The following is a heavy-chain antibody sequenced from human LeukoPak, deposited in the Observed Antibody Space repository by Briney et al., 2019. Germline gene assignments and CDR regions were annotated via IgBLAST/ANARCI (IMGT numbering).Heavy chain of an antibody. D-gene: IGHD3-22*01. CDR1: SESFSGYF. J-gene: IGHJ4*02. CDR2: INHRGST. V-gene: IGHV4-34*01. CDR3: ARGSIYYGDSSAYFDY. Sequence: PSETLSLTCGVYSESFSGYFWTYIRQPPGGGLEWIGDINHRGSTNYNPSLKSRVTISVGTSKNQFSLRLTSVTAADTAVYYCARGSIYYGDSSAYFDYWGQGPLVTVSS.